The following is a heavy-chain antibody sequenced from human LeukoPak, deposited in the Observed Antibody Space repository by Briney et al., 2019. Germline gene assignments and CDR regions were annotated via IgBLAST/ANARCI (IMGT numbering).Heavy chain of an antibody. V-gene: IGHV4-38-2*02. CDR2: IYHSGST. CDR1: GYSISSGYY. CDR3: ARDRSYDSSGYYGEGGY. Sequence: SQTLSLTCTVSGYSISSGYYWGWIRPPPGKGLEWIGNIYHSGSTSYNPSLKSRVTISVDTSKSQFSLKLSSVTAADTAVYYCARDRSYDSSGYYGEGGYWGQGTLVTVSS. J-gene: IGHJ4*02. D-gene: IGHD3-22*01.